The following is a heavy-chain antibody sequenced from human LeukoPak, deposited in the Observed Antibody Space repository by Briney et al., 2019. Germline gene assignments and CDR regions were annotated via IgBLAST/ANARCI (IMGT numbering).Heavy chain of an antibody. CDR3: TTYSHWVAGDV. V-gene: IGHV3-7*01. CDR1: GFTFSKSW. CDR2: MNEDGSEK. Sequence: GGSLRLSCAASGFTFSKSWMSWVRQAPGKGLEWVANMNEDGSEKDYVDSVKGRFTISRDNARKSLYLQMSSLRAEDTAVYYCTTYSHWVAGDVWGQGTTVTVSS. J-gene: IGHJ6*02. D-gene: IGHD3-16*01.